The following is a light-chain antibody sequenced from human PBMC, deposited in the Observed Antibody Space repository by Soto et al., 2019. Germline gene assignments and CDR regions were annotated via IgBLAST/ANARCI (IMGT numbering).Light chain of an antibody. J-gene: IGLJ2*01. Sequence: QSVLTQPPSVSAAPGQKVTISCSGSSSNIGINYVSWYQQLPGTAPKLLIYENNRRPSGIPDRFSGSKSGTSATLGITGFQTGDEADYYCGTWDSSLSAVVFGGGTKLTVL. V-gene: IGLV1-51*02. CDR1: SSNIGINY. CDR3: GTWDSSLSAVV. CDR2: ENN.